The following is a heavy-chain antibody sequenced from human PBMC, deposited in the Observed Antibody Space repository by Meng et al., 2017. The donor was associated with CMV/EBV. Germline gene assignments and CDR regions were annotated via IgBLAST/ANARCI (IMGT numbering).Heavy chain of an antibody. CDR3: AKDQEGNPYSSSLGGGGMDV. J-gene: IGHJ6*02. CDR1: GFTFSSYG. D-gene: IGHD6-13*01. Sequence: GGSLRLSCAASGFTFSSYGMHWVRQAPGKGLAWVAFIRYDGNNKYYADSVKGRFTISRDNSKNTLYLQMNSLRAEDTAVYYCAKDQEGNPYSSSLGGGGMDVWGQGTTVTVSS. V-gene: IGHV3-30*02. CDR2: IRYDGNNK.